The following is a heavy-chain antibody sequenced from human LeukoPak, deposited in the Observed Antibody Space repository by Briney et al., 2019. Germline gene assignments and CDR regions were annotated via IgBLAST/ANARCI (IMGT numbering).Heavy chain of an antibody. J-gene: IGHJ5*02. CDR1: SGSINNYY. CDR3: ARELRGPVWWLRPPGERWFDP. CDR2: IYSSGST. D-gene: IGHD5-12*01. V-gene: IGHV4-59*01. Sequence: SETLSLTCSVSSGSINNYYWNWIRQPPGKGLEWIGYIYSSGSTNYNPSLKSRVTISVDTSKNQFSVKLSSVTAADTAVYYCARELRGPVWWLRPPGERWFDPWGQGTLVTVSS.